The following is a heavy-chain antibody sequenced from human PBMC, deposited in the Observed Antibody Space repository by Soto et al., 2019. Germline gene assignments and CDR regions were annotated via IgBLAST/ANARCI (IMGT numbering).Heavy chain of an antibody. V-gene: IGHV3-30*18. CDR2: ISYDGSNK. CDR1: RLTFSRSG. CDR3: AKDVVTPFDY. J-gene: IGHJ4*02. Sequence: PGGSLRLSCAASRLTFSRSGMHWVRQAPGKGLEWVALISYDGSNKYYADSVKGRFTISRDNSKNTLYLQMNSLRPDDTAVYYCAKDVVTPFDYWGQGTPVTVSS. D-gene: IGHD2-21*02.